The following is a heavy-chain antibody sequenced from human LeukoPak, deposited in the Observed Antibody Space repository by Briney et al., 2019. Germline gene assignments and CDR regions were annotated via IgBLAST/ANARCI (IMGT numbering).Heavy chain of an antibody. V-gene: IGHV1-69*04. J-gene: IGHJ6*02. CDR1: GGTFSSYA. D-gene: IGHD2-15*01. Sequence: ASVTVSCKASGGTFSSYAISWVRQAPGQGLEWMGRIIPILGIANYAQKFQGRVTITADKSTSTAYMELSSLRSEDTAVYYCASAIVVVVAATGRYYGMDVWGQGTTATVSS. CDR2: IIPILGIA. CDR3: ASAIVVVVAATGRYYGMDV.